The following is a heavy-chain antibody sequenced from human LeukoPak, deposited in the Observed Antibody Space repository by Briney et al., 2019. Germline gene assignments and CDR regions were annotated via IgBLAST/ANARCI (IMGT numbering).Heavy chain of an antibody. CDR1: GDSISSYY. D-gene: IGHD2-21*02. V-gene: IGHV4-59*08. CDR2: IYHSGNT. Sequence: SETLSLTCTVSGDSISSYYWSWIRQPPGKGLEWIGYIYHSGNTNSDPSLKSRVTISVDTTKNQFSLKLSSVTAADTAVYYCARSIIVVVAAGALDIWGQGTMVTVSS. J-gene: IGHJ3*02. CDR3: ARSIIVVVAAGALDI.